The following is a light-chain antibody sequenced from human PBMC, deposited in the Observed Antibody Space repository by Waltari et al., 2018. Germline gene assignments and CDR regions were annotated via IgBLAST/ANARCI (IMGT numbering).Light chain of an antibody. CDR2: VNSDGSH. J-gene: IGLJ3*02. CDR3: QTGGHGTWV. CDR1: SGHSSNV. V-gene: IGLV4-69*01. Sequence: QLVLTQSPSASASLGASVKLTCTLSSGHSSNVIAWHQQQPEQGPRYLMKVNSDGSHSKGDKIPDRFSGSSSGADHYLTISSLQSEDEADYYCQTGGHGTWVFGGGTKLTVL.